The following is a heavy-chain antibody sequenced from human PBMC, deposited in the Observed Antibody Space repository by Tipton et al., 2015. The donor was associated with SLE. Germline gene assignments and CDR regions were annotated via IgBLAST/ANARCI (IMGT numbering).Heavy chain of an antibody. Sequence: TLSLTCAVHGVSFSGYYWSWIRQPPGKGLEWIGEINHSGRINYNPSLKSRVTISLDTSKNQFSLNLNSVTAADTAVYYCARSFLRAIFGRIDPWGQGTLVTVSS. V-gene: IGHV4-34*01. D-gene: IGHD3-3*01. J-gene: IGHJ5*02. CDR2: INHSGRI. CDR3: ARSFLRAIFGRIDP. CDR1: GVSFSGYY.